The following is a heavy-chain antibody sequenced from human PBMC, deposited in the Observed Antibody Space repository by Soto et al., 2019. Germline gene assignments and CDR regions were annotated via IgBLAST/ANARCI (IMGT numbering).Heavy chain of an antibody. J-gene: IGHJ6*02. Sequence: QVQLVESGGGVVQPGGSLRLSCTASGFTFTTFGIHWVRQAPVKGLDLVARISYDGHNKYYSDSVKGRFTISRDNYKNTLSLPMNSLRAEDTAVYYCAKDLQAYGDYNYYYYGMDVWGQGNTVSVSS. CDR3: AKDLQAYGDYNYYYYGMDV. V-gene: IGHV3-30*18. CDR2: ISYDGHNK. D-gene: IGHD4-17*01. CDR1: GFTFTTFG.